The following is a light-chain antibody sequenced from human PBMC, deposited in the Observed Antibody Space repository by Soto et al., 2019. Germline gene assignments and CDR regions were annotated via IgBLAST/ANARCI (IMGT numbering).Light chain of an antibody. CDR1: SSNIGSHT. CDR3: TSYAGNNAVV. J-gene: IGLJ2*01. Sequence: QSVLTQPPSASGTPGQRITISCSGSSSNIGSHTVNWHQQVPGTAPKLLIYSNNERPSGVPDRFSGSKSGTSASLAISGLQSGDEADYYCTSYAGNNAVVFGGGTKLTVL. CDR2: SNN. V-gene: IGLV1-44*01.